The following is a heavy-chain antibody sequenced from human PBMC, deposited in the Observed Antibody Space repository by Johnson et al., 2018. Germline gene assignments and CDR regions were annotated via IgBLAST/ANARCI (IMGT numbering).Heavy chain of an antibody. D-gene: IGHD3-16*02. V-gene: IGHV3-23*04. CDR1: GITFSNYA. CDR3: AKDKDSQGIVSRMYCHH. CDR2: ISGSGGGP. Sequence: VQLVQSGGGLVQXGGSLRLSCAASGITFSNYAMNWVRQAPGKGLEWVSAISGSGGGPYYAESVKGRFTSSRDNSKNTLYLQMNSLRAEDTAIYYCAKDKDSQGIVSRMYCHHWGQGTLVTVSS. J-gene: IGHJ1*01.